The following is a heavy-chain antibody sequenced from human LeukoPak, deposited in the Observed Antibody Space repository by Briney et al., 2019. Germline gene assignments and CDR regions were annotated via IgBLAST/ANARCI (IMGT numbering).Heavy chain of an antibody. CDR1: GFTVGSNY. CDR2: TSSSGSTI. Sequence: PGGSLRLSCAASGFTVGSNYMSWVRQAPGKGLEWVSYTSSSGSTIYYADSVKGRFTISRDNAKNSLYLQMNSLRAEDTAVYHCARGHGSGWYYFDYWGQGTLVTVSS. D-gene: IGHD6-19*01. CDR3: ARGHGSGWYYFDY. J-gene: IGHJ4*02. V-gene: IGHV3-11*04.